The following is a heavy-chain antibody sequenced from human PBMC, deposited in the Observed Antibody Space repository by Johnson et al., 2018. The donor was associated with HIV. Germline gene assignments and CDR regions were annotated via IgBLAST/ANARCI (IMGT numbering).Heavy chain of an antibody. CDR3: ARDRSDMIPTQGPEDAFDI. V-gene: IGHV3-53*02. Sequence: VQLVETGGGLIQPGGSLRLSCAASGFTVSSNYMSWVRQAPGKGLEWVSVIYSGGSTYYADSVKGRFTISRENSRNPLYLQMNSLRAEDTAVYYCARDRSDMIPTQGPEDAFDIWGQGTLVTVSS. D-gene: IGHD3-22*01. CDR2: IYSGGST. J-gene: IGHJ3*02. CDR1: GFTVSSNY.